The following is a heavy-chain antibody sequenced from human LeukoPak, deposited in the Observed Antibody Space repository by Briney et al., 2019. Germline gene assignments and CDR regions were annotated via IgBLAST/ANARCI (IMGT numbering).Heavy chain of an antibody. Sequence: GSVKVSCKASGYTFTSYGIIWVRQAPGQGLEWMGYISAYNGNTNYAQKLQGRVTMTTDTSTTTAYMELRSLRSDDTAVYYCARSTHRDSDAFDIWGQGTMVTVSS. CDR3: ARSTHRDSDAFDI. CDR2: ISAYNGNT. D-gene: IGHD2-2*01. CDR1: GYTFTSYG. J-gene: IGHJ3*02. V-gene: IGHV1-18*01.